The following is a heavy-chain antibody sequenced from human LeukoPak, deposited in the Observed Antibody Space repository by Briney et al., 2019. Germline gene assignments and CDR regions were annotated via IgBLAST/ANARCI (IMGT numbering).Heavy chain of an antibody. J-gene: IGHJ4*02. D-gene: IGHD6-13*01. CDR1: GGSISSGSYY. CDR2: IYTSGST. Sequence: PSETLSLTCTVSGGSISSGSYYWSWIRQPAGKGLEWIGRIYTSGSTNYNPSLKSRVTISVDTSKNQFSLKLSSVTAADTAVYYCASGIGYSSSWFDYWGQGTLVTVSS. CDR3: ASGIGYSSSWFDY. V-gene: IGHV4-61*02.